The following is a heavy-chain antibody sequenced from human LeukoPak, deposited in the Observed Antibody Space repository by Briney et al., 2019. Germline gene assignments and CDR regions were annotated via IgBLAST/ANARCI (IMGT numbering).Heavy chain of an antibody. V-gene: IGHV3-48*03. D-gene: IGHD1-26*01. Sequence: GGSLRLSCAASGFTFSSLEMKWVRQAPGKGLEWVSYISSGGSTIYYADSVKGRFAISRDNAKNSLYLQMNSLRAEDTAVYYCVTEVSGSFPTWGQGTLVTVSS. CDR2: ISSGGSTI. CDR3: VTEVSGSFPT. CDR1: GFTFSSLE. J-gene: IGHJ4*02.